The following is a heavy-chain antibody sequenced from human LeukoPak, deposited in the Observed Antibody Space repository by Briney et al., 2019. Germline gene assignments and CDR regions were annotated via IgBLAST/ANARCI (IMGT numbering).Heavy chain of an antibody. D-gene: IGHD1-26*01. Sequence: SETLSLTCNVSIFSISRGYYWGWIRQPPGEGLEWIGSINHSGNTFYNPFLKSRLTMSVDTSRNEFSVNLTSVTAADTAVYYCTRWMGNHPKNWFDLWGQGTLVIVSS. CDR1: IFSISRGYY. J-gene: IGHJ5*02. CDR2: INHSGNT. V-gene: IGHV4-38-2*02. CDR3: TRWMGNHPKNWFDL.